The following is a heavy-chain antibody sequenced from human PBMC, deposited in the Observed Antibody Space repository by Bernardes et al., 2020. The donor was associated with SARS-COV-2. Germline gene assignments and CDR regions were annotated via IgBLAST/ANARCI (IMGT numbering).Heavy chain of an antibody. Sequence: SETLSLTCIVSGGSISSFYWTWIRQPAGKGLEWIGRLYTSGRTNYNPSLKSRVTMSVDTSKNQFSLKLSSVTAADTAVYYCARDPGPISGAVSNNYYYGMDVWGQGTTVTVSS. J-gene: IGHJ6*02. CDR2: LYTSGRT. CDR3: ARDPGPISGAVSNNYYYGMDV. D-gene: IGHD1-26*01. V-gene: IGHV4-4*07. CDR1: GGSISSFY.